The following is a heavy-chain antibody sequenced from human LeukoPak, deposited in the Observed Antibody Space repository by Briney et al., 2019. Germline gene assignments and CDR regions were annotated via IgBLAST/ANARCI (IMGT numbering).Heavy chain of an antibody. D-gene: IGHD2-8*01. CDR3: ARSTNFDY. Sequence: SETLSLTCTVSGGSISSYNWSWIRQPPGKGLEWIGYIYNSGSTNYNPSLKSRVTISVDTSKNQFSLKLSSVTTADTAVYYCARSTNFDYWGQGTLVTVSS. V-gene: IGHV4-59*08. CDR2: IYNSGST. CDR1: GGSISSYN. J-gene: IGHJ4*02.